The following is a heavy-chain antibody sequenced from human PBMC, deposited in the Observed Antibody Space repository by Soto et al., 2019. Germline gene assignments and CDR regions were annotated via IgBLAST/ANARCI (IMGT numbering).Heavy chain of an antibody. V-gene: IGHV1-2*04. J-gene: IGHJ4*02. CDR3: ARDARGDEAPMAY. D-gene: IGHD2-8*01. CDR1: GNTFTDYY. CDR2: INPNSGGT. Sequence: QVQLVQSGAEVKKPGASVKVSCKASGNTFTDYYMHWEQQGPGQGLEWMGWINPNSGGTNYAQKFQGWVTMIRDTSISTAYMELSRLRSDDTAVYYCARDARGDEAPMAYWGQGTLVTVSS.